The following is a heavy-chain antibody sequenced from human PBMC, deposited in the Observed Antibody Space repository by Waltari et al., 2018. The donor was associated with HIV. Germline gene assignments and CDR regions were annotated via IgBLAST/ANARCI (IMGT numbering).Heavy chain of an antibody. CDR2: IIPALGST. V-gene: IGHV1-69*04. Sequence: QDQLVQSGAEVRKPGSSVKVSCKASADTFNSYALNWVRQAPGQGPEWLGRIIPALGSTNYAPRFRGRVTITADKSTTTAYMELSRLTSEDTAVYFCARAGLRQLGRPYYYGLDVWGQGTTVTVSS. CDR1: ADTFNSYA. CDR3: ARAGLRQLGRPYYYGLDV. D-gene: IGHD6-6*01. J-gene: IGHJ6*02.